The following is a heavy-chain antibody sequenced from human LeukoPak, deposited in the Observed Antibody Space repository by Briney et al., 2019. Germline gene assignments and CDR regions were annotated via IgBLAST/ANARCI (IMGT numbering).Heavy chain of an antibody. CDR3: ARGGYYFDY. J-gene: IGHJ4*02. CDR1: GFTFSSYS. Sequence: GGSLRLSCAASGFTFSSYSMNWVRQAPGKGLEWVSYISSSSTIYYADSVKGRFTISRDNAKNSLYLQMNSLRAEDTAVYYCARGGYYFDYWGQGTLVTVSS. V-gene: IGHV3-48*01. D-gene: IGHD2-15*01. CDR2: ISSSSTI.